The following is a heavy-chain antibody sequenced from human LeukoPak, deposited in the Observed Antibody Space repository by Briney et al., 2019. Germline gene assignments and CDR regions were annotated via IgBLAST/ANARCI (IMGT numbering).Heavy chain of an antibody. D-gene: IGHD3-22*01. Sequence: ASVKVSCKASGYTFTGYYMHWVRQAPGQGLEWMGWISAYNGITNYAQKLQGRVTMTTDTSTSTAYMELRSLRSDDTAVYYCASNYYYDSSGYYSQRYYFDYWGQGTLVTVSS. J-gene: IGHJ4*02. V-gene: IGHV1-18*04. CDR2: ISAYNGIT. CDR3: ASNYYYDSSGYYSQRYYFDY. CDR1: GYTFTGYY.